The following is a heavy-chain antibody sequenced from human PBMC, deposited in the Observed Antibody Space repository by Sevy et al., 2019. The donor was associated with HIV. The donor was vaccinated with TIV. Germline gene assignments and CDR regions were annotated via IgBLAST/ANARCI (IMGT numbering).Heavy chain of an antibody. Sequence: GGSLRLSCAASGFTFSNAWMSWVRQAPGKGLEWVGRIKSKTDGGTTDYAAPVKGRFTISRDDSKNTLYLQMNSLKTEDTSVYYCTTVGERLSYYYYYMDVWGKGTTVTVSS. D-gene: IGHD3-10*01. CDR2: IKSKTDGGTT. J-gene: IGHJ6*03. CDR1: GFTFSNAW. V-gene: IGHV3-15*01. CDR3: TTVGERLSYYYYYMDV.